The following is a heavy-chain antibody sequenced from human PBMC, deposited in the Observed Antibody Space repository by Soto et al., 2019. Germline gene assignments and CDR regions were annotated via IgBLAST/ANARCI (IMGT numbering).Heavy chain of an antibody. CDR1: GFTFSSYA. D-gene: IGHD3-3*01. CDR3: AKTPLAFGVVIIWYFDL. V-gene: IGHV3-23*01. J-gene: IGHJ2*01. Sequence: GESLKISCAASGFTFSSYAMSWVRQAPGKGLEWVSAISGSGGSTYYADSVKGRFTISRDNSKNTLYLQMNSLRAEDTAVYYCAKTPLAFGVVIIWYFDLWGRGTLVTVSS. CDR2: ISGSGGST.